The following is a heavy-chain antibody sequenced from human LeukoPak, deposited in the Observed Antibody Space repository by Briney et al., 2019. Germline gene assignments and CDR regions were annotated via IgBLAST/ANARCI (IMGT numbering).Heavy chain of an antibody. CDR3: ARGPRRHAILEWLLLADAFDI. Sequence: SQTLSLTCTVSGGSISSGSYYWSWIRQPPGKGLEWIGEINHSGSTNYNPSLKSRVTISVDTSKNQFSLKLSSVTAADTAVYYCARGPRRHAILEWLLLADAFDIWGQGTMVTVSS. CDR2: INHSGST. CDR1: GGSISSGSYY. J-gene: IGHJ3*02. D-gene: IGHD3-3*01. V-gene: IGHV4-39*07.